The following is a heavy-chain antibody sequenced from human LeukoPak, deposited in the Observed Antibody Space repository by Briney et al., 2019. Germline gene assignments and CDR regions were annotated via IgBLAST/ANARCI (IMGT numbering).Heavy chain of an antibody. CDR3: ARGVVWGSYRHFDY. Sequence: PSGTLSLTCTVSGGSISSYYWSWIRQPPGKGLEWIGYIYYSGSTNYNPSLKIRVTISVDTSKNQFSLKLSSVTAADTAVYYCARGVVWGSYRHFDYWGQGTLVTVSS. CDR1: GGSISSYY. CDR2: IYYSGST. D-gene: IGHD3-16*02. J-gene: IGHJ4*02. V-gene: IGHV4-59*01.